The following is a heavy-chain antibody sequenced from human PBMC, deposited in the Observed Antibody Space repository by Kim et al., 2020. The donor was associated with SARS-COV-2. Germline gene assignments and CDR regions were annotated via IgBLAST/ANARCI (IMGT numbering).Heavy chain of an antibody. Sequence: SETLSLTCTVSGGSISSYYWSWIWQPPGKGLEWIGYIYYSGSTNYNPSLKSRVTISVDTSKNQFSLKLSSVTAADTAVYYCARGYFDWLLSGHYYYYYGMDVWGQGTTVTVSS. CDR1: GGSISSYY. J-gene: IGHJ6*02. D-gene: IGHD3-9*01. CDR3: ARGYFDWLLSGHYYYYYGMDV. CDR2: IYYSGST. V-gene: IGHV4-59*08.